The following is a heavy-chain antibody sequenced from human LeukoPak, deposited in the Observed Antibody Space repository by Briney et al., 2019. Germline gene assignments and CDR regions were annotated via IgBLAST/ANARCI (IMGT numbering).Heavy chain of an antibody. Sequence: GGSLRLSCAASGFTVSSNYMSWVRQAPGKGLEWVSVIYSGGSTYYAGSVKGRFTISRDNSKNTLYLQMNSLRAEDTAVYYCARVGVPYYYYGMDVWGQGTTVTVSS. CDR1: GFTVSSNY. CDR3: ARVGVPYYYYGMDV. V-gene: IGHV3-66*01. CDR2: IYSGGST. J-gene: IGHJ6*02.